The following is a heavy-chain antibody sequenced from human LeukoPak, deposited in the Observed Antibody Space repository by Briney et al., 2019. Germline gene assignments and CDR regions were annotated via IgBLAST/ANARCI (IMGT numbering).Heavy chain of an antibody. CDR1: GFTFGSYE. CDR3: ARELINFDY. V-gene: IGHV3-48*03. CDR2: ISSSGSTI. Sequence: GRSLRLSCAASGFTFGSYEMNWVRQAPGKGLEWVSYISSSGSTIYYADSVKGRFTISRDNAKNSLYLQMSSLRAEDTAVYYCARELINFDYWGQGTLVTVSS. D-gene: IGHD2-8*01. J-gene: IGHJ4*02.